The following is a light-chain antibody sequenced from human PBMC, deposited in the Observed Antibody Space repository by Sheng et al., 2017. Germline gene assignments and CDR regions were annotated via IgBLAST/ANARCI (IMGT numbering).Light chain of an antibody. CDR1: QSISSY. Sequence: DIQMTQSPSSLSASVGDRVTITCRASQSISSYLNWYQQKPGKAPKLLIYAASSLQSGVPSRFSGSGSGTDFTLTISSLQPEDFATYYCQQSYSTSSTFGQGDQAGDQT. CDR3: QQSYSTSST. CDR2: AAS. V-gene: IGKV1-39*01. J-gene: IGKJ2*01.